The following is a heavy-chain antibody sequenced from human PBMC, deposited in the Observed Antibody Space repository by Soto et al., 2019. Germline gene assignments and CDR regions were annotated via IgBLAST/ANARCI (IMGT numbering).Heavy chain of an antibody. CDR2: IYTTGNI. Sequence: PSETLSLTCNVSGASTAIYYWSWIRQSAGKGLEWIGRIYTTGNINYNPSLRSRVTMSRDSSTNQVFLKLTSVTAADTAVYYCVRDRLNWFDPWGQGVLVTVSS. CDR3: VRDRLNWFDP. J-gene: IGHJ5*02. V-gene: IGHV4-4*07. CDR1: GASTAIYY.